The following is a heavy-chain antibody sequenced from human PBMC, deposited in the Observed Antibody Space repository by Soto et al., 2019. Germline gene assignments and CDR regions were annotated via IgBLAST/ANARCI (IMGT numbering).Heavy chain of an antibody. Sequence: EVQLLESGGGLVQPGGSLRLSCTASGFTFSSYAMTWVRQAPGRGLEGVSGITASGGRTFYADSAKGRFTISRDNSRSTLYLQMNRLRAVDTDVYYCAPDTRHADEVGWFDSLGQGTPVTVSS. D-gene: IGHD1-1*01. CDR3: APDTRHADEVGWFDS. CDR1: GFTFSSYA. J-gene: IGHJ5*01. CDR2: ITASGGRT. V-gene: IGHV3-23*01.